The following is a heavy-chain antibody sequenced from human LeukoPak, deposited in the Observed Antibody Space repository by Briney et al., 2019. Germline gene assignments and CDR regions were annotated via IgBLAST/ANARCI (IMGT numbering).Heavy chain of an antibody. V-gene: IGHV1-18*01. D-gene: IGHD6-25*01. CDR3: ARLSGPYYYYTYMDV. Sequence: ASVKVSCKASGYTFTSYGISWVRQAPGQGLEWMGWINAYNGNTNYAQKLQGRVTMTTDTSTSTAYMELRSLRSDDTAVYYCARLSGPYYYYTYMDVWGKGTTVTVSS. J-gene: IGHJ6*03. CDR2: INAYNGNT. CDR1: GYTFTSYG.